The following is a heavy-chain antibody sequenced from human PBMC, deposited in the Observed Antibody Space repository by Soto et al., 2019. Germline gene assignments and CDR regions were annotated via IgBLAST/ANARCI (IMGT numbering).Heavy chain of an antibody. D-gene: IGHD3-9*01. CDR1: GYTFTSYY. Sequence: ASVKVSCKASGYTFTSYYMHWVRQAPGQGLEWMGIINPSGGSTSYAQKFQGRVTMTRDTSTSTVYMELSSLRSEDTAVYYFARVKDYDILTGNYIGGLDYWGQGTLVTVSS. CDR2: INPSGGST. V-gene: IGHV1-46*03. J-gene: IGHJ4*02. CDR3: ARVKDYDILTGNYIGGLDY.